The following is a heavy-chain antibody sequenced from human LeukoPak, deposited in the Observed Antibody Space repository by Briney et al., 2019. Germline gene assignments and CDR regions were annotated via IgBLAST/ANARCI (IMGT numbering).Heavy chain of an antibody. D-gene: IGHD6-13*01. J-gene: IGHJ4*02. Sequence: PGGSLRLSCAASGFTFSSYAMSWVRQAPGKGLEWVSAISGSGGSIYYADSVKGRFTISRDNSKNTLYLQMNSLRAEDTAVYYCAKAPYSSSWFNYFDYWGQGTLVTVSS. CDR2: ISGSGGSI. V-gene: IGHV3-23*01. CDR3: AKAPYSSSWFNYFDY. CDR1: GFTFSSYA.